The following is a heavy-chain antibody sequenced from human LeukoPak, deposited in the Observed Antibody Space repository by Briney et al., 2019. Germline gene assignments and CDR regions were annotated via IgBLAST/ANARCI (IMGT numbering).Heavy chain of an antibody. CDR3: ASSLCSGHQY. D-gene: IGHD6-19*01. J-gene: IGHJ4*02. Sequence: SETLSLTCTVSGGSISSYYWSWIRQPPGKGLEWIGYIYYSGSTNYNPSLKSRVTISVDTSKNQFSLKLSSVTAADTAVYYCASSLCSGHQYWGQGTLVTVSS. V-gene: IGHV4-59*01. CDR1: GGSISSYY. CDR2: IYYSGST.